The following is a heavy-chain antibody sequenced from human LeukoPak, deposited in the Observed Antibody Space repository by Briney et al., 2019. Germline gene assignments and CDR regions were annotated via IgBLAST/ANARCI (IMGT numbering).Heavy chain of an antibody. V-gene: IGHV3-23*01. CDR3: AKATGYGGNSEV. J-gene: IGHJ4*02. CDR2: ISGSGGST. Sequence: GGSLRLSCAASGFTFSSYAMGWVRQAPGKGLGWVSGISGSGGSTNDADSVKGRFTISRDNSKNTLYLQMNSLRAEDTAVYYCAKATGYGGNSEVWGQGTLVTVSS. D-gene: IGHD4-23*01. CDR1: GFTFSSYA.